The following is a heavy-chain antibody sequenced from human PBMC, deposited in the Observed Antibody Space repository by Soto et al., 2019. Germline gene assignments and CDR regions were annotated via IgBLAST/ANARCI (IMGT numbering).Heavy chain of an antibody. V-gene: IGHV3-30-3*01. Sequence: QVQLVESGGGVVQPGRSLRLSCAASGFTFSSYAMHWVRQAPGKGLEWVAVISYDGSNKYYADSMKGRFTICRDNSKNTLYLQMNSLRAEDPAVYYCARDPTLVAATLDYWGQGTLVTVSS. CDR3: ARDPTLVAATLDY. CDR1: GFTFSSYA. J-gene: IGHJ4*02. CDR2: ISYDGSNK. D-gene: IGHD2-15*01.